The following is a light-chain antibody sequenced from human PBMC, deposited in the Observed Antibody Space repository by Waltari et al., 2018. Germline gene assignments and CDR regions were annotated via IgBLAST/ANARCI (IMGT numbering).Light chain of an antibody. CDR2: KAS. CDR1: QSINSW. J-gene: IGKJ1*01. CDR3: HQYNSYSA. V-gene: IGKV1-5*03. Sequence: DIQMTQSPSTVSESVGDRVTITCRASQSINSWLAWYQQKPGKAPKLLLYKASTLESGVPSRFSGSGSGTEFTLTISSLQPDDFATYYCHQYNSYSAFGQGTKVEVK.